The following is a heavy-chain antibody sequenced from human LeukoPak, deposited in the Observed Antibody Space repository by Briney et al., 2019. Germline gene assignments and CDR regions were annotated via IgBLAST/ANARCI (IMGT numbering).Heavy chain of an antibody. CDR3: ARDPIGPQSPSAI. CDR1: GFDFIRFW. V-gene: IGHV3-74*01. J-gene: IGHJ3*02. Sequence: GGSLRLSCEASGFDFIRFWMHWVRQAPGKGLVWVARLNFDGSSTSYADSVKGRFTISRDNAKNSLYLQMNSLRAEDTAVYYCARDPIGPQSPSAIWGQGTMVTVSS. CDR2: LNFDGSST.